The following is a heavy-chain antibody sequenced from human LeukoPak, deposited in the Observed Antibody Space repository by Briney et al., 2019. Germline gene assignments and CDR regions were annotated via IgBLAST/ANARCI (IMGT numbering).Heavy chain of an antibody. CDR2: ISGSGGST. CDR1: GFTFSSYA. Sequence: GGSLRLSCAASGFTFSSYAMSWVRQAPGKGLEWVSAISGSGGSTYYADSVKGRFTTSRDNSKNTLYLQMNSLRAEDTAVYYCAKLKYYYDSSGYYDYWGQGTLVTVSS. CDR3: AKLKYYYDSSGYYDY. D-gene: IGHD3-22*01. V-gene: IGHV3-23*01. J-gene: IGHJ4*02.